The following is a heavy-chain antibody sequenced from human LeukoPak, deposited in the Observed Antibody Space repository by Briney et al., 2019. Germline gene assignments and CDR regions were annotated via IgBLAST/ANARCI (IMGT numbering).Heavy chain of an antibody. CDR3: ARDSAVCGGSCFLFDY. J-gene: IGHJ4*02. D-gene: IGHD2-15*01. CDR1: GYTFTSYY. CDR2: INPSGGST. V-gene: IGHV1-46*01. Sequence: ASVKVSCKASGYTFTSYYMHWVRQAPGQGLEWMGIINPSGGSTSYAQKFQGRVTMTRDTSTSTVYMELSSLRSEATAVYYCARDSAVCGGSCFLFDYWGQGTLVTVSS.